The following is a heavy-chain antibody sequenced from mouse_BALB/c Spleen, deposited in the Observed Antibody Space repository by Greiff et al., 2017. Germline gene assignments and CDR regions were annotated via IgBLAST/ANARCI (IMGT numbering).Heavy chain of an antibody. CDR2: IWGDGST. CDR3: ARGLGRKGAWFAY. Sequence: VKLVESGPGLVAPSQSLSITCTVSGFSLTGYGVNWVRQPPGKGLEWLGMIWGDGSTDYNSALKSRLSISKDNSKSQVFLKMNSLQTDDTARYYCARGLGRKGAWFAYWGQGTLVTVSA. V-gene: IGHV2-6-7*01. J-gene: IGHJ3*01. CDR1: GFSLTGYG. D-gene: IGHD4-1*01.